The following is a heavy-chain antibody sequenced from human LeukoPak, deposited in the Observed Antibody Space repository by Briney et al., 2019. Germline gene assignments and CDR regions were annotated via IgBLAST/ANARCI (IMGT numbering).Heavy chain of an antibody. CDR2: INHSGST. J-gene: IGHJ5*02. CDR3: ATSGGRKYCTNGVCYVRGRHWLDP. Sequence: SETLSLTCAVYGGSFSGYYWSWIRQPPGKGLEWIGEINHSGSTNYNPSLKSRVTISVDTSKDQFSLKLSSVTAADTAVYYCATSGGRKYCTNGVCYVRGRHWLDPWGQGTLVTVSS. D-gene: IGHD2-8*01. V-gene: IGHV4-34*01. CDR1: GGSFSGYY.